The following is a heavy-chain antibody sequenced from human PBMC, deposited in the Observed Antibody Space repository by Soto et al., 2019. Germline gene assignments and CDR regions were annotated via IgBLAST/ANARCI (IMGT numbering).Heavy chain of an antibody. V-gene: IGHV3-73*01. D-gene: IGHD3-3*01. J-gene: IGHJ6*03. CDR3: SRQASDFWSGKPQYYMDV. Sequence: GGSLRLSCAASGFTFSGSAMQWVRQASGKGLEWVGRIRTEPYSYAAAYAASVKGRLTIFRDDAKNTAYLQMNSLNTEDTAVYYCSRQASDFWSGKPQYYMDVWGKGTTVTVSS. CDR1: GFTFSGSA. CDR2: IRTEPYSYAA.